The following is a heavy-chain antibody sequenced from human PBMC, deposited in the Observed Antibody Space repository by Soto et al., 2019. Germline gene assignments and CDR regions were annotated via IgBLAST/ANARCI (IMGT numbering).Heavy chain of an antibody. CDR2: IRDGGEST. CDR3: APHVHRSGGSCLYDAFDI. V-gene: IGHV3-23*01. CDR1: GFIFGNYM. D-gene: IGHD2-15*01. Sequence: EVQLLESGGGLVQPGESLRLSCAVSGFIFGNYMMTWVRQAPGKGLEWVSTIRDGGESTYYADSVKGRFTISRDNSKNTLYLQMDSLGVEDTAVYYCAPHVHRSGGSCLYDAFDIRGQGTMVTVSS. J-gene: IGHJ3*02.